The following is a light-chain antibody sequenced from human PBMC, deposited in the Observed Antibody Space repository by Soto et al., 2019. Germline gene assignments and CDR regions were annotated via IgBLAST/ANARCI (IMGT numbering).Light chain of an antibody. V-gene: IGKV3-20*01. CDR3: QQYEKWPPSIT. J-gene: IGKJ5*01. Sequence: EIVLTQSAGTLSLSPGERATLSCRASQSVSNNYLAWYQQKPGQAPRLLIDGASNRATGIPDRFSGSGSGTEFTLTISSLQSEDFAVYYCQQYEKWPPSITFGQGTRLEIK. CDR2: GAS. CDR1: QSVSNNY.